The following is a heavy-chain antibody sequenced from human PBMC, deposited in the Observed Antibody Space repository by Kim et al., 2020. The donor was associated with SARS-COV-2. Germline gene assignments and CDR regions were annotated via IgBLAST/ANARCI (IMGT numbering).Heavy chain of an antibody. CDR2: INPSGGST. J-gene: IGHJ6*02. V-gene: IGHV1-46*01. CDR3: ARGPEEAKVVRGVIIGYYYYGMDV. Sequence: ASVKVSCKASGYTFTSYYMHWVRQAPGQGLEWMGIINPSGGSTSYAQKFQGRVTMTRDTSTSTVYMELSSLRSEDTAVYYCARGPEEAKVVRGVIIGYYYYGMDVWGQGTTVTVSS. D-gene: IGHD3-10*01. CDR1: GYTFTSYY.